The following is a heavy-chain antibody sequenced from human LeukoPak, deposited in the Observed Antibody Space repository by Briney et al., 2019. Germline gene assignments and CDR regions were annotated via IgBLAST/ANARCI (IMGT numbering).Heavy chain of an antibody. CDR2: ISSSGSTI. CDR3: ARDHYDFWSGYYWFDY. D-gene: IGHD3-3*01. V-gene: IGHV3-48*03. J-gene: IGHJ4*02. CDR1: GFAFSSYE. Sequence: PGESLRLSCAASGFAFSSYEMNWVRQPPGKGLEWVSYISSSGSTIYYAGSVKGRFTISRDNAKNSLYLQMNSLRAEDTAVYYCARDHYDFWSGYYWFDYWGEGTLVTVSS.